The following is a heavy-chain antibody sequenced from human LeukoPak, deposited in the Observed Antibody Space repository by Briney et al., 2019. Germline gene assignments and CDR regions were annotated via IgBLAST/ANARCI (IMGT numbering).Heavy chain of an antibody. CDR3: ARRARDFGDSHAFDV. J-gene: IGHJ3*01. V-gene: IGHV3-11*01. Sequence: GGPLRLSCVASGLTFRDTIVACIRPAPGRGLVWSSYIRRVPTDLYYADSVKGRFTITRDNAKNSLYLQMNSLRAEDTANYYCARRARDFGDSHAFDVWGQGTMVTVSS. CDR1: GLTFRDTI. D-gene: IGHD4-17*01. CDR2: IRRVPTDL.